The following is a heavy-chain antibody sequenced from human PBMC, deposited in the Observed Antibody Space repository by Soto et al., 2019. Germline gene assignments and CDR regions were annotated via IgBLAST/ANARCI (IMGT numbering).Heavy chain of an antibody. CDR3: ARDRVDYSSFHYGMDV. Sequence: ASVVSCKASGYTFSGYYMHWVRQAPGQGLEWMGWINPNSGGTNYPQKFRDRVTMTRDTSIRTAYMELSSLTSDDTAVYFCARDRVDYSSFHYGMDVWGQGTTVTVSS. D-gene: IGHD6-19*01. J-gene: IGHJ6*02. V-gene: IGHV1-2*02. CDR1: GYTFSGYY. CDR2: INPNSGGT.